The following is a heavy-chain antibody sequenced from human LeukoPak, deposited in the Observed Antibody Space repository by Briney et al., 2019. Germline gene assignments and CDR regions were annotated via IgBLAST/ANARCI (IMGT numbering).Heavy chain of an antibody. D-gene: IGHD3-22*01. CDR3: ASTNRHSGYYGVVYY. CDR2: ISGSDGST. Sequence: PGGSLRLSCAASGFTFSSYAMSWVRQAPGKGLEWVSGISGSDGSTYYADSVKGRFTISRDNSKNTLYLQMNSLRAEDTAVYYCASTNRHSGYYGVVYYWGQGTLVTVSS. J-gene: IGHJ4*02. CDR1: GFTFSSYA. V-gene: IGHV3-23*01.